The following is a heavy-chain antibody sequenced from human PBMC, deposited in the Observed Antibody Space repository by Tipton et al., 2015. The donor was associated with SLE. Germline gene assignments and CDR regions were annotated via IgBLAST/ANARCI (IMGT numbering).Heavy chain of an antibody. V-gene: IGHV1-46*01. CDR2: INPSGGST. CDR1: GYTFTSYY. Sequence: QVQLVQSGAEVKKPGASVKVSCKASGYTFTSYYMHWVRQAPGQGLEWMGIINPSGGSTSYAQKFQGRVTMTRDTSTSTVYMELSSLRSEDTAVYYCARRGYYYDSSGYDIFDYWGQGTLVTVSS. D-gene: IGHD3-22*01. CDR3: ARRGYYYDSSGYDIFDY. J-gene: IGHJ4*02.